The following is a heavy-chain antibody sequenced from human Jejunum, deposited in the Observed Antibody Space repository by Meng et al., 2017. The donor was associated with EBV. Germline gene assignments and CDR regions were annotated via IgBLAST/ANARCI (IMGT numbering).Heavy chain of an antibody. CDR3: ATFNCTVGTCSFDS. CDR1: GGSFSDYY. V-gene: IGHV4-34*01. CDR2: IDHSGRT. D-gene: IGHD2-8*02. Sequence: QAQVQQGGAGPLRPSETLSLTCAVYGGSFSDYYWSWIRQPPGEGLEWIGEIDHSGRTNYNPSLKSRVTLSLLTSKDHFSLRLSSVTAADTAVYYCATFNCTVGTCSFDSWGQGTLVTVSS. J-gene: IGHJ4*02.